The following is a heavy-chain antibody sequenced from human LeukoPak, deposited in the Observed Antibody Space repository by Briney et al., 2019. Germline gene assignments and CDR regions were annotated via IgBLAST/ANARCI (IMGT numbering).Heavy chain of an antibody. V-gene: IGHV1-46*01. J-gene: IGHJ4*02. CDR3: ARGDMTTVTTADFGY. CDR1: GYTFTSYY. Sequence: ASVKVSCKASGYTFTSYYMHWVRQAPGQGREWMGIINPSGGSTSYAQKFQGRVTMTRDTSTSTVYMELSSLRSEDTAVYYCARGDMTTVTTADFGYWGQGTLVTVSS. CDR2: INPSGGST. D-gene: IGHD4-17*01.